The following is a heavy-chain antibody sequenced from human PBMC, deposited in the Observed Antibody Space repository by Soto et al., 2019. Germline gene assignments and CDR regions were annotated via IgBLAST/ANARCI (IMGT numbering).Heavy chain of an antibody. CDR1: GFTFTSSA. CDR2: IVVSSGNT. Sequence: GASVKVSWKASGFTFTSSAVQWVRQARGQRLEWIGWIVVSSGNTNYAQKFQERVTITRDMSTSTAYMELSSLRSEDTAVYYCAASITMVRGVIIAADYWGQGTLVTVSS. CDR3: AASITMVRGVIIAADY. V-gene: IGHV1-58*01. D-gene: IGHD3-10*01. J-gene: IGHJ4*02.